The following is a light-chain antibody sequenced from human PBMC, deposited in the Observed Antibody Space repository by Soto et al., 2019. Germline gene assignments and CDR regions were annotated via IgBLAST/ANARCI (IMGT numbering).Light chain of an antibody. V-gene: IGKV1-8*01. CDR3: QHHFNYPPIT. CDR1: QDISNF. J-gene: IGKJ4*01. Sequence: AIRLTQSPTSFSASTGDRVTITCRASQDISNFLAWYQQKPGKAPKLLIYAATILQSGVPSRFSGSGSGSEYTLTISDLQSEDFATYYCQHHFNYPPITFGGGTKVDI. CDR2: AAT.